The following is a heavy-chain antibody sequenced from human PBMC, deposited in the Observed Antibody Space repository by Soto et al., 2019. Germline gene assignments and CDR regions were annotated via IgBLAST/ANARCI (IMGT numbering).Heavy chain of an antibody. D-gene: IGHD1-26*01. CDR3: VGGAGWELDY. CDR2: IRQDGTET. Sequence: EAQLVESGGGLVQPGGSLRLSCAASVFTFSTYWMNWVRQAPGMGLEWLAIIRQDGTETHYVDSVKGRFTISRDNTKNSLFLQMNNLRADDTAVYYCVGGAGWELDYWGQGTLVTVSS. CDR1: VFTFSTYW. J-gene: IGHJ4*02. V-gene: IGHV3-7*03.